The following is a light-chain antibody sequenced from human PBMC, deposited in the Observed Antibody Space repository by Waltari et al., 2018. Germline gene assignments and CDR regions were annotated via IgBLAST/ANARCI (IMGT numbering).Light chain of an antibody. CDR3: QQSYSTLLWT. J-gene: IGKJ1*01. CDR1: QSISSY. V-gene: IGKV1-39*01. Sequence: DIQMTQSPSSLSASVGDRVNITCRASQSISSYLNWYQQKPGKAPKLLIYAASSLQTVVPSMFSGSGSGTDFTLTISSLQPEDFATYYCQQSYSTLLWTFGQGTKVEIK. CDR2: AAS.